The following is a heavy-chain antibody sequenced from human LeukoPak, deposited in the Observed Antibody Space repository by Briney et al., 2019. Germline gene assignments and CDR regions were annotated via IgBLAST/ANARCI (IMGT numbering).Heavy chain of an antibody. J-gene: IGHJ4*02. CDR1: GFTFSSYE. CDR2: ISSSGSTI. CDR3: AREGSSSSWYGDY. Sequence: GGSLRLSCAASGFTFSSYEMNWVRQAPGKGLEWVSYISSSGSTIYYADSVKGRFTISRDNAKNSLYLQKNSLRAEDTAVYYCAREGSSSSWYGDYWGQGTLVTVSS. V-gene: IGHV3-48*03. D-gene: IGHD6-13*01.